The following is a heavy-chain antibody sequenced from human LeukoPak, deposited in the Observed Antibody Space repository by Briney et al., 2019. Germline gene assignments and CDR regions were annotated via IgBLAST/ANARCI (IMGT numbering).Heavy chain of an antibody. CDR1: GGSISSYY. CDR3: ARGYGSGRHWFDP. Sequence: PSETLSLTCTVSGGSISSYYWSWVRQPPGKGLEWIGYIYYSGSTYYNPSLKSRVTISVDTSKNQFSLKLSSVTAADTAVYYCARGYGSGRHWFDPWGQGTLVTVSS. D-gene: IGHD2-15*01. J-gene: IGHJ5*02. CDR2: IYYSGST. V-gene: IGHV4-59*08.